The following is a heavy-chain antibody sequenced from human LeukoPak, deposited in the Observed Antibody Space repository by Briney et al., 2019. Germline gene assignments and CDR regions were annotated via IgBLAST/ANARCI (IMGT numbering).Heavy chain of an antibody. CDR3: ARFLASWDRYYMDV. D-gene: IGHD2-2*01. CDR2: ITSSSSTI. Sequence: PGGSLRLSCTASGFTFSSYSMNWVRQAPGKGLEWVSYITSSSSTIYYGDSVKGRFTISRDNAKNSVFLQMNSLRAEDTAVYYCARFLASWDRYYMDVWGKGTTVSVSS. J-gene: IGHJ6*03. CDR1: GFTFSSYS. V-gene: IGHV3-48*01.